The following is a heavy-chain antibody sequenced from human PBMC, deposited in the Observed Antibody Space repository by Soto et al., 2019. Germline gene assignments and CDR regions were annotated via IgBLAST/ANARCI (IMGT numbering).Heavy chain of an antibody. V-gene: IGHV3-33*06. Sequence: QLQLVESGGGVVQPGRSLRLSCAASGFIFSNFGMHGVGQAPGKGLEWVAVIWYDGSYKYYGDSVKGRFTISRDDSKNTFYLQMSSLRAEDTAVYYCAKDVNPGIYYWGQGTLVTVSS. CDR1: GFIFSNFG. CDR2: IWYDGSYK. CDR3: AKDVNPGIYY. J-gene: IGHJ4*02. D-gene: IGHD3-3*02.